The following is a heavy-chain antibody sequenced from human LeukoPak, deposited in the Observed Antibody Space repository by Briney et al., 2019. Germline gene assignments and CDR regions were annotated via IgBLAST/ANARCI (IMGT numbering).Heavy chain of an antibody. V-gene: IGHV3-15*01. CDR1: GFTFTNAW. D-gene: IGHD2-21*02. CDR2: MKSKTDGETK. Sequence: GGSLRLSCAASGFTFTNAWMSWIRQAPGKGPEWVGRMKSKTDGETKDYAAPVKGRVTISRDDSKNTLYMEMNSLKTEDTAVYYCTTRTRYCGGDCYPFDYWGQGTLVTVSS. CDR3: TTRTRYCGGDCYPFDY. J-gene: IGHJ4*02.